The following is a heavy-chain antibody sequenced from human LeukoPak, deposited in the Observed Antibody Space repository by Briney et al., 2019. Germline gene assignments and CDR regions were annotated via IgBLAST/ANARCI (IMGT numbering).Heavy chain of an antibody. J-gene: IGHJ6*03. CDR3: ARTTEGGYTYGYFYYYYMNV. V-gene: IGHV4-4*07. CDR1: GGSISSYY. Sequence: SETLSLTCTVSGGSISSYYWSWIRQPAGKGLEWIGRIYTSGSTNYNPSLKSRVTMSVDTSKNQFSLKLTSVTAADTAVYYCARTTEGGYTYGYFYYYYMNVWGKGTTVTISS. D-gene: IGHD5-18*01. CDR2: IYTSGST.